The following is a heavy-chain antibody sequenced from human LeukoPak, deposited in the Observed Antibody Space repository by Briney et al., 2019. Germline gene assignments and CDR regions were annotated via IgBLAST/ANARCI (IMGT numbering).Heavy chain of an antibody. CDR1: GGSFSGYY. V-gene: IGHV4-34*01. D-gene: IGHD3-10*01. Sequence: PSETLSLTCAVYGGSFSGYYWSWIRQPPGKGLEWIGEINHSGSTNYNPPLKSRVTISVDTSKNQFSLKLSSVTAADTAVYYCARGLTMVRGYNWFDPWGQGTLVTVSS. CDR2: INHSGST. CDR3: ARGLTMVRGYNWFDP. J-gene: IGHJ5*02.